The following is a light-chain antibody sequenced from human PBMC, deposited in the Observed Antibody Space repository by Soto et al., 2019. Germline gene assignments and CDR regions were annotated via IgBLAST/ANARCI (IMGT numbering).Light chain of an antibody. CDR2: GNS. V-gene: IGLV1-40*01. CDR3: QSYDSSLSGHVV. CDR1: SSNIGAGYY. Sequence: QSVLTQPPSVSGSPGPRVTLSCTGSSSNIGAGYYVHWYQQLPGKAPKLLIYGNSNRHSGVPDRFSGSESGTSASLAITGLQAEDEADYDCQSYDSSLSGHVVFGGGTKLTVL. J-gene: IGLJ2*01.